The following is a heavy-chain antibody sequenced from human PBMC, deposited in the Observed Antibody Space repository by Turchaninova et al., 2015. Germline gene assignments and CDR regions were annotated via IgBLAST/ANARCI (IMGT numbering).Heavy chain of an antibody. V-gene: IGHV3-23*01. Sequence: EVQLLESGGGLVQRGGDLCLFFAVCGLTFSSVAMSWLRQVPGEGLVWVRDCGGRAKTYSSNPLKSPFRISGDNSKNRFMLHMNSLRAEDTSVYYCAKVQTYFDFWSGHSNFDFWSQATPITVSS. CDR3: AKVQTYFDFWSGHSNFDF. CDR1: GLTFSSVA. J-gene: IGHJ4*02. CDR2: CGGRAKT. D-gene: IGHD3-3*01.